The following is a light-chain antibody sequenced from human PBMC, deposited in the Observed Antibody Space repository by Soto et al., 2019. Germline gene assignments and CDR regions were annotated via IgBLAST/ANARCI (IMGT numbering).Light chain of an antibody. CDR2: GAS. J-gene: IGKJ2*01. V-gene: IGKV3-20*01. CDR1: QSVSSSY. CDR3: QQYGSSLYT. Sequence: EIVLTQSPGTLSLSPGERATLSCRASQSVSSSYLAWYQQKPGLASRLLIYGASSRATGIPDRFSGSGSGTDFTLTISRLEPEDFAVYYCQQYGSSLYTFGQGTKLEIK.